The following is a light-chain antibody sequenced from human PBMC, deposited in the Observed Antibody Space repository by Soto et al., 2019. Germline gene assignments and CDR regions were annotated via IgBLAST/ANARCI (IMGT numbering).Light chain of an antibody. CDR1: SGHSSYI. Sequence: QLVLTQSSSASASLGSSVKLTCTLSSGHSSYIIAWHQQQPGKAPRYLMKLEGTGSYNKGSGVPDRFSGSSSGVDRYLTISNLQSDDEADYYCETWDSNTRLFGGGTKLTVL. CDR2: LEGTGSY. V-gene: IGLV4-60*03. CDR3: ETWDSNTRL. J-gene: IGLJ2*01.